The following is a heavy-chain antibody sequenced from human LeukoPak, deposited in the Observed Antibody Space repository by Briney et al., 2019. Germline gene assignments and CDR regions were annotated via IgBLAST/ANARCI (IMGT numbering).Heavy chain of an antibody. Sequence: GASVKVSCKTSGSTFTGAYMHWVRQAPGQGLEWMGWINPNSGETKFVQKFQGRVTMTRDTSISTVYMDLGGLRSDDTAVYYCARVLFNSGYDYWGQGSLVTVSS. CDR1: GSTFTGAY. J-gene: IGHJ4*02. CDR2: INPNSGET. CDR3: ARVLFNSGYDY. D-gene: IGHD3-9*01. V-gene: IGHV1-2*02.